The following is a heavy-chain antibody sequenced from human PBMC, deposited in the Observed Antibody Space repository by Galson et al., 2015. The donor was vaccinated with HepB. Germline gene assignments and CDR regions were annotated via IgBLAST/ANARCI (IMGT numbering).Heavy chain of an antibody. V-gene: IGHV1-24*01. CDR3: ATSNYDFNSGLFDH. J-gene: IGHJ4*02. CDR1: GYTLTEFS. D-gene: IGHD3-3*01. Sequence: SVKVSCKVSGYTLTEFSMHWVRQAPGGRLEWLGGFDPENSETIYAQKFRGRVTMTEDASTDTAYMQLSRLRSEDTAIYYCATSNYDFNSGLFDHWGQGTLVTVSS. CDR2: FDPENSET.